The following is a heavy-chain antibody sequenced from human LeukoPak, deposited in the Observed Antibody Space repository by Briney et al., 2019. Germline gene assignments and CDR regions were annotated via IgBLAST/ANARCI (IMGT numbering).Heavy chain of an antibody. D-gene: IGHD1-14*01. Sequence: PSETLSLTCAVYGGSFSGYYWSWIRHPPGKGLEWIGEINHSGSTNYNPSLKSRVTTSVDTSKNQFSLKLSSVTAADTAVYYCARAVTISYYMDVWGKGTTVTVSS. CDR3: ARAVTISYYMDV. V-gene: IGHV4-34*01. J-gene: IGHJ6*03. CDR1: GGSFSGYY. CDR2: INHSGST.